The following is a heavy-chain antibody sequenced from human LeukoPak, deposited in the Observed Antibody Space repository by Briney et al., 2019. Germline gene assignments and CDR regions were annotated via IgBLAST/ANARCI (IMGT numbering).Heavy chain of an antibody. CDR1: GGSFSGYY. CDR3: ARGRTANYNGSGSYYPN. CDR2: INHSGST. Sequence: PSETLSLTCAVYGGSFSGYYWSWIRQPPGKGLEWIGEINHSGSTNYNPSLKSRVTISVDTSKNQFSLKLSSVTAADTAVYYCARGRTANYNGSGSYYPNWGQGTLVTVSS. D-gene: IGHD3-10*01. V-gene: IGHV4-34*01. J-gene: IGHJ4*02.